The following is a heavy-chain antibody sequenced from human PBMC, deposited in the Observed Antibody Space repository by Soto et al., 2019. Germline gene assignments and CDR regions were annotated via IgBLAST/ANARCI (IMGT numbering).Heavy chain of an antibody. D-gene: IGHD4-17*01. J-gene: IGHJ4*02. CDR1: GGSINSGTYY. CDR3: ARHFFYGDSGDLGFAY. V-gene: IGHV4-39*01. CDR2: TYYSGST. Sequence: QLQPQESGPGLLKPSETLSLTCSVSGGSINSGTYYWAWIRQPPGRGLEWIGDTYYSGSTYYNPSLKSRVTIAADTSKNQFPLKLTSVTAADTAVYYCARHFFYGDSGDLGFAYWGQGTLVTVSS.